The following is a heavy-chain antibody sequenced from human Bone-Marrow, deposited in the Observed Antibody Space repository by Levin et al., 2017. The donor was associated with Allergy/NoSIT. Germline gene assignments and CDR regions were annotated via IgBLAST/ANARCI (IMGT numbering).Heavy chain of an antibody. CDR1: GGSISSYY. V-gene: IGHV4-59*01. J-gene: IGHJ2*01. CDR3: ARREDSSSWRPDGYFDL. D-gene: IGHD6-13*01. CDR2: IYYSGST. Sequence: SQTLSLTCTVSGGSISSYYWSWIRQPPGKGLEWIGYIYYSGSTNYNPSLKSRVTISVDTSKNQFSLKLSSVTAADTAVYYCARREDSSSWRPDGYFDLWGRGTLVTVSS.